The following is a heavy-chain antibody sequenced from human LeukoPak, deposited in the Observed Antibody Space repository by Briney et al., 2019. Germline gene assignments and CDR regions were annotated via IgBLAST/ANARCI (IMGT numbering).Heavy chain of an antibody. V-gene: IGHV3-23*01. J-gene: IGHJ4*02. D-gene: IGHD2-15*01. CDR1: GFIFSRYA. CDR2: HRGNGDT. Sequence: GGSLRLSCAASGFIFSRYAMSWVREAPARGLEWVSSHRGNGDTFYADSVKGRVTLSRDDSRNTVYLQLNNLRVEDTAEYYCAKPSGVSNAYAVLWGQGTVVTVSS. CDR3: AKPSGVSNAYAVL.